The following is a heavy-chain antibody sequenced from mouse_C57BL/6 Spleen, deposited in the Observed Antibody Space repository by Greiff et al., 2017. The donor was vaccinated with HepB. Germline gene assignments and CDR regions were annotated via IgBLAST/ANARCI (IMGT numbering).Heavy chain of an antibody. D-gene: IGHD1-2*01. J-gene: IGHJ2*01. Sequence: VQLVESGAELARPGASVKLSCKASGYTFTSYGISWVKQRTGQGLEWIGEIYPRSGNTYYNEKFKGKATLTADKSSSTAYMELRSLTAEDSAVYCCAREGTTASRYFDYWGQGTTLTVSS. CDR1: GYTFTSYG. CDR3: AREGTTASRYFDY. V-gene: IGHV1-81*01. CDR2: IYPRSGNT.